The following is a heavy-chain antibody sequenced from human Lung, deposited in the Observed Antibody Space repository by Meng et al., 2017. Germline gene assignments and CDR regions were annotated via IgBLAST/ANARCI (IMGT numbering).Heavy chain of an antibody. CDR2: VYSSGSA. CDR3: ARGVGSLDF. CDR1: GGSISGYF. V-gene: IGHV4-4*07. D-gene: IGHD5/OR15-5a*01. Sequence: GQRQDTGRGLVKASETLSLTCDVSGGSISGYFWTWIRQPAGKGLDWIGRVYSSGSANYNPSLKSRVTMSVDRSKNQFSLQLTSVTAADTAVYYCARGVGSLDFWGQGALVTVSS. J-gene: IGHJ4*02.